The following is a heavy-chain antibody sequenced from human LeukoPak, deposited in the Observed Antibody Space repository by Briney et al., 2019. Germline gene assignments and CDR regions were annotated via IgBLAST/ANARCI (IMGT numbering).Heavy chain of an antibody. CDR2: IIPILGIA. CDR3: ARDPGGMAPDYDY. D-gene: IGHD5-24*01. Sequence: SVKVSCKASGGTLSSYAISWVRQAPGQGLEWMGRIIPILGIANYAQKFQGRVTITADKSTSTAYMELSSLRSEDTAVYYCARDPGGMAPDYDYWGQGTLVTVSS. V-gene: IGHV1-69*04. CDR1: GGTLSSYA. J-gene: IGHJ4*02.